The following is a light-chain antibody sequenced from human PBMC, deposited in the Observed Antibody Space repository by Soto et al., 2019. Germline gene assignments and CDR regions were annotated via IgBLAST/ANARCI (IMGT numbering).Light chain of an antibody. Sequence: EIVLTQSPDTLSSSPGERPTLSCRASQSVSGSYLAWYQQKPGQAPSXXMYGASNRATGIPDRFSGSGSGTVLTINISRLEPEDGAVYHGHQYGTSLWTFGQGTKVDIK. CDR3: HQYGTSLWT. CDR2: GAS. V-gene: IGKV3-20*01. J-gene: IGKJ1*01. CDR1: QSVSGSY.